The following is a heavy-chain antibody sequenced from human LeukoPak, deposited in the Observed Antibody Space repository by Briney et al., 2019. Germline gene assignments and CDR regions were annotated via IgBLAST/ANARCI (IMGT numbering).Heavy chain of an antibody. Sequence: SETLSLTCTVSGGSVSSGSYYWSWIRQPPGKGLEWIGYIYYSGSTNYNPSLKSRVTISVDTSKNQFSLKLSSVTAADTAVYYCARSTVVTLEAFDIWGQGTMVTVSS. CDR1: GGSVSSGSYY. CDR3: ARSTVVTLEAFDI. V-gene: IGHV4-61*01. CDR2: IYYSGST. J-gene: IGHJ3*02. D-gene: IGHD4-23*01.